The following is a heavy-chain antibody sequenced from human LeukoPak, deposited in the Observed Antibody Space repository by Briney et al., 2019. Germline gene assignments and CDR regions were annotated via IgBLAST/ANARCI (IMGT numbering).Heavy chain of an antibody. J-gene: IGHJ4*02. CDR3: ARDFGTVTYYYDSSGYYEAPYYFDY. CDR2: FSLGGSGTT. CDR1: GASITTYS. Sequence: SETLSLTCIVSGASITTYSWNWLRQSPGKGLEWIGYFSLGGSGTTSYTSSLKSRVTISRDTSKNQLSLKLTSVTAADTAVYYCARDFGTVTYYYDSSGYYEAPYYFDYWGQGTLVTVSS. V-gene: IGHV4-4*08. D-gene: IGHD3-22*01.